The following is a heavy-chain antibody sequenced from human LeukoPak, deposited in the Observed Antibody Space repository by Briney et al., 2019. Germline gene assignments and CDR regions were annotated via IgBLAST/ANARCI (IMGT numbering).Heavy chain of an antibody. Sequence: PGGSLRLSCAASGFTFSSYGMSWVRQAPGKGLEWVSAISDSGGSTYYADSVKGRFTISRDNSKNTLYLQMNSLRAEDTAVYYCAKDLSNYYDSSGYFDAFDIWGQGTMVTVSS. CDR3: AKDLSNYYDSSGYFDAFDI. CDR2: ISDSGGST. CDR1: GFTFSSYG. J-gene: IGHJ3*02. D-gene: IGHD3-22*01. V-gene: IGHV3-23*01.